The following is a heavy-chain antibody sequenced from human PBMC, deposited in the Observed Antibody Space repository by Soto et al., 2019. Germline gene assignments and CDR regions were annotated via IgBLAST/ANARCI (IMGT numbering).Heavy chain of an antibody. CDR2: MNPNSGNT. V-gene: IGHV1-8*01. Sequence: ASVKVSCKASGYTFTSYDINGVRQATGQGLEWMGWMNPNSGNTGYAQKFQGRVTMTRNTSISTAYMELSSLRSEDTAVYYCARVRLEAVAAYWYFDLWGRGTLVTVSS. CDR1: GYTFTSYD. J-gene: IGHJ2*01. D-gene: IGHD6-19*01. CDR3: ARVRLEAVAAYWYFDL.